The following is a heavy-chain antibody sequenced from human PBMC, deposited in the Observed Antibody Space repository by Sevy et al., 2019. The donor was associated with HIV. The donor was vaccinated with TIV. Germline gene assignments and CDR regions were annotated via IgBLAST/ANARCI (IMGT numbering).Heavy chain of an antibody. Sequence: ASLKVSCKASGYTFTSYAMHWVRQAPGQRLEWMGWINAGNGNTKYSQKFQGRVTITRDTSASTAYMELGSLRSEDTAVYYCARVAGSSSAGGRYYYYMDVWGKGTTVTVSS. CDR1: GYTFTSYA. CDR3: ARVAGSSSAGGRYYYYMDV. D-gene: IGHD6-13*01. CDR2: INAGNGNT. V-gene: IGHV1-3*01. J-gene: IGHJ6*03.